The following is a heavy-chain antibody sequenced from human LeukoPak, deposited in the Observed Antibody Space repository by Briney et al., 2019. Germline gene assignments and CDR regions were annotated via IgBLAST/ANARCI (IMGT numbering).Heavy chain of an antibody. CDR2: IYYSGST. V-gene: IGHV4-39*01. J-gene: IGHJ4*02. CDR3: ARLVKRLYCSSTSCYGIGGY. CDR1: GGSISSSSYY. D-gene: IGHD2-2*01. Sequence: MPSETLSLTCTVSGGSISSSSYYWGWIRQPPGKGLEWIGSIYYSGSTYHNPSLKSRVTISVDTSKNQFSLKLSSVTAADTAVYYCARLVKRLYCSSTSCYGIGGYWGQGTLVTVSS.